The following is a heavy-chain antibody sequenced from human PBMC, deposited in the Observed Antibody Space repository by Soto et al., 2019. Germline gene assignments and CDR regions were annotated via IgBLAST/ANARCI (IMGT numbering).Heavy chain of an antibody. CDR1: GGSFSGYY. CDR3: ARTTIFGVVTPFGYFDY. Sequence: QVQLQQWGAGLLKPSETLSLTCAVYGGSFSGYYWSWIRQPPGKGLEWIGEINQSGSTNYNPSLKSRVTISVDTSKNQFSLKLSSVTAADTAVYYCARTTIFGVVTPFGYFDYWGQGTLVTVSS. CDR2: INQSGST. V-gene: IGHV4-34*01. D-gene: IGHD3-3*01. J-gene: IGHJ4*02.